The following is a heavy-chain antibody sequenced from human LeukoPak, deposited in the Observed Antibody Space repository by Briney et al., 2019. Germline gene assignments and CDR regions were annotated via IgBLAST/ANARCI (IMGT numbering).Heavy chain of an antibody. CDR3: ARAGDSLPDAFDI. V-gene: IGHV3-30-3*01. Sequence: RGSLRLSCAASGFTFSSYAMHWVRQAPGKGLEWVAVISYDGSNKYYADSVKGRFTISRDNSKNTLYLQMNSLRAEDTAVYYCARAGDSLPDAFDIWGQGTMVTVSS. J-gene: IGHJ3*02. D-gene: IGHD4-17*01. CDR1: GFTFSSYA. CDR2: ISYDGSNK.